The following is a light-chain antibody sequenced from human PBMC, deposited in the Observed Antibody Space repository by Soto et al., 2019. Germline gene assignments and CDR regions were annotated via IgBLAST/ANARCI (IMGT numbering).Light chain of an antibody. V-gene: IGKV1-5*01. Sequence: EIQMSQSPSTLPASAGDRVTITCRASQSISNSLAWYQQKTGTAPKVLIYHASNLQGGVPSRFSGSGSGIEFTITISSLQPYDFATYYCQQYNSYSFGQGTKVDIK. CDR1: QSISNS. CDR3: QQYNSYS. J-gene: IGKJ1*01. CDR2: HAS.